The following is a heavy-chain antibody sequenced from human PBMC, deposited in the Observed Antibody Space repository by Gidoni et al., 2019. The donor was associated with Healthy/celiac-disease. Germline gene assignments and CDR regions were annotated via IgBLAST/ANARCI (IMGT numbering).Heavy chain of an antibody. D-gene: IGHD2-8*02. V-gene: IGHV2-5*01. J-gene: IGHJ5*02. CDR1: GFSLNTCGVA. Sequence: QITLKESGPTLVKPTQTLPLTCTFSGFSLNTCGVAVGWIRQPPGRSLEGLALIYWNDDKRFSPSRKSRLTITNDTSKKQVVLTMTNTDPVDTATYYCAHNEEWCIGFDPWGQGTLVTVSS. CDR3: AHNEEWCIGFDP. CDR2: IYWNDDK.